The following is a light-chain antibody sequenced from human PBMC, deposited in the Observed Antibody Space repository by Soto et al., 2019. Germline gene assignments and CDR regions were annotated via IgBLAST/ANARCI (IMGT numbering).Light chain of an antibody. J-gene: IGLJ2*01. CDR1: SSDVGGYNY. CDR3: SSYAGSNNFVV. V-gene: IGLV2-8*01. CDR2: DVT. Sequence: QSVLTQPHSASGSPGQSVTISCTGTSSDVGGYNYVSWYQQQPGKAPKLTIYDVTKRPSGVPERFTGSKSGNTASLTVSGLEAEDEADYYCSSYAGSNNFVVFGGGTKLTVL.